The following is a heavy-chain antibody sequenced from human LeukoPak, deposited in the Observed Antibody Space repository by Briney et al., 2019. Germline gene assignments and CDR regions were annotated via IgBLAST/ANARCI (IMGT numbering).Heavy chain of an antibody. J-gene: IGHJ6*03. V-gene: IGHV3-30*01. CDR1: GFTFSSYA. CDR3: ARIEAAGIDYYYYYMDV. Sequence: GRSLRLSCAASGFTFSSYAMHWVRQAPGKGLEWVAVISYDGSNKYYADSVKGRFTISRDNSKNTLYLQMNSLRAEDTAVYYCARIEAAGIDYYYYYMDVWGKGTTVTVSS. D-gene: IGHD6-13*01. CDR2: ISYDGSNK.